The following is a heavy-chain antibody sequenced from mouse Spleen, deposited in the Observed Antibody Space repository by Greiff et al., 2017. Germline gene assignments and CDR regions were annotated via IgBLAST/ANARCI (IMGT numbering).Heavy chain of an antibody. V-gene: IGHV5-6-5*01. D-gene: IGHD1-1*01. J-gene: IGHJ3*01. CDR2: ISSGGST. Sequence: DVMLVESGGGLVKPGGSLKLSCAASGFTFSSYAMSWVRQTPEKRLEWVASISSGGSTYYPDSVKGRFTISRDNARNILYLQMSSLRSEDTAMYYCARNYYGSSYVGTWFAYWGQGTLVTVSA. CDR1: GFTFSSYA. CDR3: ARNYYGSSYVGTWFAY.